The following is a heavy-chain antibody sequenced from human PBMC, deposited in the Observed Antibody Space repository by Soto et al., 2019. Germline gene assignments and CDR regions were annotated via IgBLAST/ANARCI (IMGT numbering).Heavy chain of an antibody. J-gene: IGHJ4*02. V-gene: IGHV3-21*01. CDR1: GFTFSSYS. D-gene: IGHD6-13*01. CDR2: ISSSSSYI. Sequence: EVQLVESGGGLVKPGGSLRLSCAASGFTFSSYSMNWVRQAPGKGLEWVSSISSSSSYIYYADSVKGRFTISRDNAKNSLYLQMNSLRAEDTAVYYCARDGDSLYSISWYGPSDYWGQGTLVTVSS. CDR3: ARDGDSLYSISWYGPSDY.